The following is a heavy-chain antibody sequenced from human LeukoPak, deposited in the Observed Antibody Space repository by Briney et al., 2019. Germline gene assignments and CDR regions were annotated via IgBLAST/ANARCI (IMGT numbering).Heavy chain of an antibody. CDR3: ARDGSSGYYASFDY. V-gene: IGHV3-53*01. J-gene: IGHJ4*02. Sequence: PGGSLRLSCAASGFTVSSNYMSWVRQAPGKGLEWVSVIYSGGSTYYADSVKGRFTISRENSKNTLYLQMNSLRAEDTAVYYCARDGSSGYYASFDYWGQGTLVTVSS. CDR2: IYSGGST. D-gene: IGHD3-22*01. CDR1: GFTVSSNY.